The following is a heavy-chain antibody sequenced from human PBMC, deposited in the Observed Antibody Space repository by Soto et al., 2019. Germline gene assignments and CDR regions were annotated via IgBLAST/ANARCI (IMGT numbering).Heavy chain of an antibody. CDR3: ARGNVDIVATRVLDWFDP. J-gene: IGHJ5*02. V-gene: IGHV1-18*01. D-gene: IGHD5-12*01. CDR2: ISAYNGNT. CDR1: GYTFTSYG. Sequence: ASVKVSCKASGYTFTSYGISWVRQAPGQGREWMGWISAYNGNTNYAQKLQGRVTMTTDTSTSTAYMGLRSLRSDDTAVYYCARGNVDIVATRVLDWFDPWGQGTLVTVSS.